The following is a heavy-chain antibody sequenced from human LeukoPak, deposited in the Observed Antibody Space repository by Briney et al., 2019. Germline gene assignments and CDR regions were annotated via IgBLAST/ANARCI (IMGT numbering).Heavy chain of an antibody. J-gene: IGHJ6*02. D-gene: IGHD3-22*01. CDR2: IYSGGST. Sequence: GGSLRLSCATSGFTFSSYWMSWVRQAPGKGLEWVSVIYSGGSTYYADSVKGRFTISRDNSKNTLYLQMNSLRAEDTAVYYCASDSSGYYSYYYYGMDVWGQGTTVTVSS. V-gene: IGHV3-53*01. CDR1: GFTFSSYW. CDR3: ASDSSGYYSYYYYGMDV.